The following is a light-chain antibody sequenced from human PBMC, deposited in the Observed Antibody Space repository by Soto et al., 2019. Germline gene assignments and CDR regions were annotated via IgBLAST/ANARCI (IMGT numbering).Light chain of an antibody. J-gene: IGKJ5*01. CDR3: QQYNDWPLT. CDR2: GAS. CDR1: QSVSSN. V-gene: IGKV3-15*01. Sequence: EIVMTQSPATLSVSPGQRATLSCRASQSVSSNLGWYQQKPGQAPRLLIHGASTRATGIPARFSGSGSGTEFTLTISRLEPEDFAVYYCQQYNDWPLTFGGGTRLEI.